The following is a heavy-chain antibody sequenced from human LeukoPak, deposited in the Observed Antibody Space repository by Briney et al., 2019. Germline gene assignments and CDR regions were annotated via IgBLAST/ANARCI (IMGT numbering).Heavy chain of an antibody. CDR3: AKDQITMIVVVIEGPDAFDI. Sequence: TGGSLRLSCAASGFTFSIYAMSWVRQAPGKGRECVSAISGSGGSTYYADSAEGRYHISRDNAKHTLYLQMNSLRAEDTAVYYCAKDQITMIVVVIEGPDAFDIWGQGTMVTVSS. CDR1: GFTFSIYA. J-gene: IGHJ3*02. CDR2: ISGSGGST. D-gene: IGHD3-22*01. V-gene: IGHV3-23*01.